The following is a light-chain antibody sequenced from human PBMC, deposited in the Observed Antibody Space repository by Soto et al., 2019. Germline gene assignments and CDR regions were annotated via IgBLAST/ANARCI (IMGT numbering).Light chain of an antibody. CDR1: QIVRSN. CDR3: QQYDSSPWT. CDR2: AAS. V-gene: IGKV3-15*01. Sequence: EIVLTQSPATLSVSPGESATLSCRASQIVRSNLAWYQQKPGQAPRLVIFAASTRATGIPDRFSGSGSGTDFSLTISSLQSEDFAVYYCQQYDSSPWTFGQGTKVDIK. J-gene: IGKJ1*01.